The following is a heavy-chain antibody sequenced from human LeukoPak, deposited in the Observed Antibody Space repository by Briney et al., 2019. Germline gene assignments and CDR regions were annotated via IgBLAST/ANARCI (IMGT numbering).Heavy chain of an antibody. Sequence: GASVKVSCKASGYTFTSYDINWVRQAPGKGLEWMGGFDPEDGETIYAQKFQGRVTMTEDTSTDTAYMELSSLRSEDTAVYYCATALVATHPNYWGQGTLVTVSS. D-gene: IGHD5-12*01. J-gene: IGHJ4*02. CDR1: GYTFTSYD. CDR2: FDPEDGET. CDR3: ATALVATHPNY. V-gene: IGHV1-24*01.